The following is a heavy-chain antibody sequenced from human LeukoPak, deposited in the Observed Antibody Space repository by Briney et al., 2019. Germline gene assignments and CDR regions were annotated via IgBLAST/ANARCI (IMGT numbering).Heavy chain of an antibody. V-gene: IGHV3-23*01. CDR2: ISGSGGRT. Sequence: GGSLRLSSAASGFTISSYAMSWVRQAPGKGLEWVSAISGSGGRTYYADSVKGRITISRDNSKNTLYLQMNSLRAEDTAVYYCAKDGGIIIPTYYFDYWGQGTLVTVSS. J-gene: IGHJ4*02. CDR3: AKDGGIIIPTYYFDY. D-gene: IGHD3-10*01. CDR1: GFTISSYA.